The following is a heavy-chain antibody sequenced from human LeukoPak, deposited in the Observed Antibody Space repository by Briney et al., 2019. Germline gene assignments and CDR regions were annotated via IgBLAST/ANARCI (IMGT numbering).Heavy chain of an antibody. Sequence: ASVKVSCKASGYTFTGYYMQWVRQAPGQGLEWMGWINPKSAGTKYAQKFQGRVTMTRDTSINTVYMELSRLRSDDTAVYYCARGVPLSLDYWGQGTLVTVSS. V-gene: IGHV1-2*02. CDR2: INPKSAGT. D-gene: IGHD3-10*02. J-gene: IGHJ4*02. CDR3: ARGVPLSLDY. CDR1: GYTFTGYY.